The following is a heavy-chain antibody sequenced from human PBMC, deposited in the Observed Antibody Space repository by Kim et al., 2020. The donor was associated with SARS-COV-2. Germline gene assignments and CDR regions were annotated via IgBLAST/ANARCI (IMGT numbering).Heavy chain of an antibody. J-gene: IGHJ4*02. CDR1: GGSISSSSYF. D-gene: IGHD2-2*01. Sequence: SETLSLTCTVSGGSISSSSYFWGWIRQPPGKGLQWIGNIYYSGSTYYNPSLKSRVTISLDTSKNQFSLDFSSVTAADTAVYYCATYSGYCTSTSCAFADWGQGTLVTVSS. V-gene: IGHV4-39*01. CDR2: IYYSGST. CDR3: ATYSGYCTSTSCAFAD.